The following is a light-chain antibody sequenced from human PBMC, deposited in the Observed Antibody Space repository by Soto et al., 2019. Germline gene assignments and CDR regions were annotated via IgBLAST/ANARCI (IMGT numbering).Light chain of an antibody. V-gene: IGKV3-15*01. CDR1: QAVSAN. Sequence: EIVMTQSPATLSVSPGDSATLSCRASQAVSANLAWYQQKPGQAPRLLVHGASTRATGVPARFSGGGYGTEFTLTISSLQYEDFAVYYCQQYHNWPPQYTFGQGTKLQIK. CDR3: QQYHNWPPQYT. J-gene: IGKJ2*01. CDR2: GAS.